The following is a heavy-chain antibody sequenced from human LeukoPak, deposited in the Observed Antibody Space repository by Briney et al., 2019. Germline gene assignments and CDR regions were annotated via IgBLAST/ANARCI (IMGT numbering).Heavy chain of an antibody. V-gene: IGHV4-59*02. J-gene: IGHJ6*02. CDR3: ARGGAGLYGMDV. D-gene: IGHD4/OR15-4a*01. CDR1: GGFVSSNY. Sequence: SETLSLTCTVSGGFVSSNYWSWIRQPPGKGLEWIGYIYYSGSTNYNPSLKSRVTISEDTSKNQFSLKLTSVTAADTAVYYCARGGAGLYGMDVRGQGTTVTVSS. CDR2: IYYSGST.